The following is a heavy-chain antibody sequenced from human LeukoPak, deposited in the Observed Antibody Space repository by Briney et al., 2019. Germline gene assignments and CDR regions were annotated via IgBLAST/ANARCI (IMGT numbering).Heavy chain of an antibody. CDR3: ARLEGATAFDV. CDR1: GFTFSGSA. Sequence: PGGSLSPSCAAPGFTFSGSAMHWVRQASGKGLEWVGRIRSKANNYATTYAASVKGRFTISRDDSKDTAYLQMNSLKTEDTAVYYCARLEGATAFDVWGQGTMVTVSS. V-gene: IGHV3-73*01. CDR2: IRSKANNYAT. D-gene: IGHD1-26*01. J-gene: IGHJ3*01.